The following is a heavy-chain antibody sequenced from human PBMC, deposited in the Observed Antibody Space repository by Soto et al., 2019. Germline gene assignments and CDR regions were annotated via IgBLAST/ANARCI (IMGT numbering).Heavy chain of an antibody. Sequence: QLQLQESGPGLVKPSETLSLTCTVSGGSISSSSYYWGWIRQPPGKGLEWIGSIYYSGSTYYNPSLKSRVTISVDTSKNQFSLKLSSVTAADTAVYYCARRPQGGGYDSEFDYWGQGTLVTVSS. CDR1: GGSISSSSYY. J-gene: IGHJ4*02. D-gene: IGHD5-12*01. V-gene: IGHV4-39*01. CDR3: ARRPQGGGYDSEFDY. CDR2: IYYSGST.